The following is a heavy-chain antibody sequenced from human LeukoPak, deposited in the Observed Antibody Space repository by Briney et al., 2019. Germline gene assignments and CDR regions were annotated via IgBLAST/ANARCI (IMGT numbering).Heavy chain of an antibody. CDR2: ISSSGSTI. CDR3: ARDWYHAIDY. Sequence: GGSLRLSCAASGFTFSSYEMNWVRQAPGKGLEWVSYISSSGSTIYYADSVKGRFTISRDNAKNTLYLQMNSLRAEDTAVYYCARDWYHAIDYWGQGALVTVSS. CDR1: GFTFSSYE. J-gene: IGHJ4*02. D-gene: IGHD2-2*01. V-gene: IGHV3-48*03.